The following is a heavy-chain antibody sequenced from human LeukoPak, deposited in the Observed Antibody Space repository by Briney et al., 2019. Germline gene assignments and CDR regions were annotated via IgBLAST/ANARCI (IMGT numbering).Heavy chain of an antibody. CDR1: GFTFSSYS. Sequence: PGGSLRLSCAASGFTFSSYSMNWVRQAPGKGLEWVSYISSGSSTIYYADSVKGRFTISRDNAKNSLYLQMNSLRAEDTAVYYCARVGGDCYFGRECYFQHWGQGTLVTVSS. V-gene: IGHV3-48*04. CDR3: ARVGGDCYFGRECYFQH. D-gene: IGHD2-21*02. J-gene: IGHJ1*01. CDR2: ISSGSSTI.